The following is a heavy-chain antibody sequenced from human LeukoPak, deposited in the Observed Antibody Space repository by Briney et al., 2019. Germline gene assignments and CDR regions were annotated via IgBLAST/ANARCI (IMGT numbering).Heavy chain of an antibody. J-gene: IGHJ4*02. Sequence: GGSLRLSCAASGFTFNAYTMTWVRQAPGKGLEWVSSINSVGQYIFYADPVRGRFTISRDNSKNSLYLQMRSLRADDTAVYYCAITLYDSSGYYRDCWGQGTLVTVPS. CDR3: AITLYDSSGYYRDC. D-gene: IGHD3-22*01. V-gene: IGHV3-21*01. CDR1: GFTFNAYT. CDR2: INSVGQYI.